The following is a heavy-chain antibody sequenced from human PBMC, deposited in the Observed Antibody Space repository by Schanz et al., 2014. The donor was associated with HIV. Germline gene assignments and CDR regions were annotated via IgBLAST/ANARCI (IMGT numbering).Heavy chain of an antibody. V-gene: IGHV3-33*08. J-gene: IGHJ4*02. CDR2: ISYDGSNK. Sequence: QVQLVESGGGVVQPGRSLRLSCSASGFTFSSNGMHWVRQAPGKGLEWVAIISYDGSNKDYADSVKGRFTISRDNSKNILFLQMDSLTTEDTAVYYCARDLDRGRHFDYWGQGTLVTVSS. CDR1: GFTFSSNG. CDR3: ARDLDRGRHFDY.